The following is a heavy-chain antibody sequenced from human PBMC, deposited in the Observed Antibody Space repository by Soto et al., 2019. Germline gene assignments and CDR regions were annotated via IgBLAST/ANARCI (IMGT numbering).Heavy chain of an antibody. V-gene: IGHV4-30-4*01. CDR1: GGSISSGDYY. CDR2: IYYSVST. CDR3: ARDNPYDSSGYYLL. D-gene: IGHD3-22*01. J-gene: IGHJ4*02. Sequence: QVQLQESGPGLVKPSQTLSLTCTVSGGSISSGDYYWSWIRQPPWKGLEWIGYIYYSVSTYYNPSLTSRVTISVDTSKNQFSLKLSSVTAADTAVYYCARDNPYDSSGYYLLWGQGTLVTVSS.